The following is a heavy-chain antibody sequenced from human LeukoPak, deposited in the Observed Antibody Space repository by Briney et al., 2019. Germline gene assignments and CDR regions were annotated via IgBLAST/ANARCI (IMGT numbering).Heavy chain of an antibody. J-gene: IGHJ6*02. D-gene: IGHD1-26*01. CDR3: ARGGASGSYGLDV. CDR2: ISAYNGNT. Sequence: ASVKVSCKASGFTFTSSGFSWVRRAPGQGLEWMGWISAYNGNTNYAQKFQDRVTMTTDTSTSTAYMDLWSLRSDDTAVYYCARGGASGSYGLDVRGQGTTVTVAS. V-gene: IGHV1-18*01. CDR1: GFTFTSSG.